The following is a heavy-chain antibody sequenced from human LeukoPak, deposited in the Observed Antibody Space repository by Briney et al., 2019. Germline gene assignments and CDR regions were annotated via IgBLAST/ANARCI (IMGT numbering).Heavy chain of an antibody. J-gene: IGHJ3*01. CDR1: GGTSASYD. CDR3: ASRSHRKAFDL. CDR2: IIPVLGAT. D-gene: IGHD1-14*01. Sequence: SVKVSCKTSGGTSASYDMNWVRQAPGQGLEWMGRIIPVLGATNYAQKFQGTVTLTADPATNTVYMKLSNLRSEDTALYFCASRSHRKAFDLWGQGTMVTVSS. V-gene: IGHV1-69*11.